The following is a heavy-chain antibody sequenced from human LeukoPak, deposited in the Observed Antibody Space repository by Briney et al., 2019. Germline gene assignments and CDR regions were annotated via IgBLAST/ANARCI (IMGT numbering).Heavy chain of an antibody. CDR3: ARWYCSGGTCFHLDD. Sequence: PETLSLTCTVSGGSISGYYWSWIRQPPGKGLQWIGYIFSSGSAAYNPSLRSRVTTSVDTSKNQFSLKLSSVTAADTAVYYCARWYCSGGTCFHLDDWGQGTLVTVSS. CDR2: IFSSGSA. V-gene: IGHV4-59*08. CDR1: GGSISGYY. D-gene: IGHD2-15*01. J-gene: IGHJ4*02.